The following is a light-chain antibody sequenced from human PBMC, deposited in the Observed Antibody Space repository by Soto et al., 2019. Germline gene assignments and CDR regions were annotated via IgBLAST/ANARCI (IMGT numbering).Light chain of an antibody. CDR2: GAS. J-gene: IGKJ4*01. V-gene: IGKV3-20*01. CDR1: QSVSSSY. CDR3: QQYGSSPT. Sequence: EIVLTQSPGTLSLSPGERATLSCRASQSVSSSYLAWYQQKPGQAPRLLIYGASSRATGIPDRFSGSGSGTDFTLTISRLEPEDFAVYYCQQYGSSPTFGGGNKVAIK.